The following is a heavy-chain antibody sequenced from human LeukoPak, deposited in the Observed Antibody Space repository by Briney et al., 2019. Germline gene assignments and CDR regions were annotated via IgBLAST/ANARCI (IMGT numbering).Heavy chain of an antibody. J-gene: IGHJ4*02. CDR1: GGSISSHY. D-gene: IGHD6-19*01. CDR2: IYYSGST. V-gene: IGHV4-59*11. CDR3: ARGEQWLAYFDY. Sequence: SETLSLTCTVSGGSISSHYWSWIRQPPGKGLEWIGYIYYSGSTNYNPSLKSRVTISVDTSKNQFSLKLSSVTAAGTAVYYCARGEQWLAYFDYWGQGTLVTVSS.